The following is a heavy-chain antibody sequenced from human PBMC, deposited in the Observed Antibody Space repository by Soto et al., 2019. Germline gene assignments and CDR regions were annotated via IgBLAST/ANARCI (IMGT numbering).Heavy chain of an antibody. J-gene: IGHJ6*02. Sequence: SETLSLTCTVSGGSISSYYWSWIRQPPGKGLEWIGYIYYSGSTNYNPSLKSRVTISVDTSKNQFSLKLSSVTAADTAVYYCARVNLGYSYGPDGSYYYYYGMDVWGQGTTVTVSS. CDR3: ARVNLGYSYGPDGSYYYYYGMDV. V-gene: IGHV4-59*01. D-gene: IGHD5-18*01. CDR1: GGSISSYY. CDR2: IYYSGST.